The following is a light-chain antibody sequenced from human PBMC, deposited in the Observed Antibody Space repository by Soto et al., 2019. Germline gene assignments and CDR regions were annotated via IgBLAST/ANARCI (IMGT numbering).Light chain of an antibody. CDR2: EVT. Sequence: QSALTQPASVSGSPGQSITISCTGTSSDVGYYNYVTWLQQHPGQAPKLMIYEVTNRPPGVSNRFSGSKSGNTASLTISGRQAEDEADYYCSSYTTSTTWVFGGGTKVTVL. CDR3: SSYTTSTTWV. J-gene: IGLJ3*02. CDR1: SSDVGYYNY. V-gene: IGLV2-14*01.